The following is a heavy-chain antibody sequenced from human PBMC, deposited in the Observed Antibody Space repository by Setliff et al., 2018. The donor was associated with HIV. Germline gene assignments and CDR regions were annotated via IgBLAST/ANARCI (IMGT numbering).Heavy chain of an antibody. D-gene: IGHD3-22*01. J-gene: IGHJ4*02. CDR3: ARGRSRYYYDGSGYYVDY. V-gene: IGHV4-59*01. Sequence: SETLSLTCTVSGGSISNYYWSWIRQSPEKGLEWIGYIHYSGNTNYNPSLKGRVTLSVDTSRNQLSLKLSSVTAADTAVYYCARGRSRYYYDGSGYYVDYWGQGTLVTVSS. CDR1: GGSISNYY. CDR2: IHYSGNT.